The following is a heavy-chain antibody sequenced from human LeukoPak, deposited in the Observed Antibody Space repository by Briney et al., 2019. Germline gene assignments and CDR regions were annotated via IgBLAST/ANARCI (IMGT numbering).Heavy chain of an antibody. D-gene: IGHD1-26*01. Sequence: GASVKVSCKASGYTFTSYGNSWVRQGPGQGLEWMGGIIPIFGTANYAQKFQGRVTITADKSTSTAYMELRSLRSDDTAVYYCARDSHECELPAYFDYWGQGTLVTVSS. CDR2: IIPIFGTA. CDR1: GYTFTSYG. V-gene: IGHV1-69*06. J-gene: IGHJ4*02. CDR3: ARDSHECELPAYFDY.